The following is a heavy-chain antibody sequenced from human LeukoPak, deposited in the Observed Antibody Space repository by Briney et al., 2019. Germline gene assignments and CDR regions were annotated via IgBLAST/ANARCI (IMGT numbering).Heavy chain of an antibody. Sequence: GGSLRLSCAASGFTFSSYSMNWVRQAPGKGLEWVSYISSSSSTIYYADSVKGRFTISRDNSKNTLYLQMNSLRAEDTAVYYCAKDRRGYYDSGGYYEFDYWGQGTLVTVSS. CDR3: AKDRRGYYDSGGYYEFDY. CDR1: GFTFSSYS. D-gene: IGHD3-22*01. CDR2: ISSSSSTI. V-gene: IGHV3-48*01. J-gene: IGHJ4*02.